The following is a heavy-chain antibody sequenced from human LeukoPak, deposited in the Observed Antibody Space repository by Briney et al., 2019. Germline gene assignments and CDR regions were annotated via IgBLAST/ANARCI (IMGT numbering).Heavy chain of an antibody. V-gene: IGHV1-69*13. J-gene: IGHJ4*02. CDR3: ARDTSGYSSSWDY. CDR2: IIPTFGTA. CDR1: RGTFSSYA. D-gene: IGHD6-13*01. Sequence: SVKVSCKTSRGTFSSYALIWVRQAPGQGLEWMGGIIPTFGTAAYAQKFQGRVTISADESTSTAYMELSSLTSEDTAVYYCARDTSGYSSSWDYWGQGTLVTVSS.